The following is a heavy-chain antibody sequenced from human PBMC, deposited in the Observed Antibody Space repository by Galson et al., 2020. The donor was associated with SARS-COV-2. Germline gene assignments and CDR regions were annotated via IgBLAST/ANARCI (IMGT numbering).Heavy chain of an antibody. CDR2: ISSSGSTI. D-gene: IGHD3-3*01. Sequence: NSGGSLRLSCAASGFTFSDYYMSWIRQAPGKGLEWVSYISSSGSTIYYADSVKGRFTISRDNAKNSLYLQMNSLRAKDTAVYYCASHDFWSDYYIPYWGQGTLVTVSS. CDR1: GFTFSDYY. V-gene: IGHV3-11*01. CDR3: ASHDFWSDYYIPY. J-gene: IGHJ4*02.